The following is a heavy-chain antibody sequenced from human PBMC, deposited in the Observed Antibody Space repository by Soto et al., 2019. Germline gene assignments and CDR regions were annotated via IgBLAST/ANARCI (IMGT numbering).Heavy chain of an antibody. J-gene: IGHJ6*02. V-gene: IGHV5-51*01. CDR2: IYPGDSDT. Sequence: PGESLKISCKGSGYTFTNYWIGWVRQMPGKGLEWMGIIYPGDSDTKYNPSFQGQVTISADKSITTTYLQWSSLKASDTAIYYCEASIFYYGMHVWGQGITVTVSS. CDR3: EASIFYYGMHV. CDR1: GYTFTNYW.